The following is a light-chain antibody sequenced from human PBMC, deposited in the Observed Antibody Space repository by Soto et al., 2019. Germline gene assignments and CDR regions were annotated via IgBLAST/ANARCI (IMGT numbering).Light chain of an antibody. Sequence: QSVLTQPPSASGTPGQRVTISCSGSSSNIGSNTVNWYQQRPGTAPKLLIYSNNQRPSGVPDRFSGSKSGTSASLDISGLQSEDEADYYCAAWDDSLALYVFGTGTKVTVL. CDR2: SNN. J-gene: IGLJ1*01. CDR3: AAWDDSLALYV. V-gene: IGLV1-44*01. CDR1: SSNIGSNT.